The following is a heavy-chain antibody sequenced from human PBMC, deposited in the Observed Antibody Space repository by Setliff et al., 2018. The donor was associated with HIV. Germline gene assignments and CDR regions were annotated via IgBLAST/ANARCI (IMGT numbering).Heavy chain of an antibody. V-gene: IGHV5-51*01. CDR3: ATNFWSGYYSSWYFDL. CDR1: GYTFTTYW. CDR2: IYPRDSDA. J-gene: IGHJ2*01. Sequence: GESLKISCKGSGYTFTTYWIAWVRQMPGKGLEWMGIIYPRDSDARYNPSFQAQVTISVDKSITTAYLQMNSLRAEDTAVYYCATNFWSGYYSSWYFDLWGRGTLVTVSS. D-gene: IGHD3-3*01.